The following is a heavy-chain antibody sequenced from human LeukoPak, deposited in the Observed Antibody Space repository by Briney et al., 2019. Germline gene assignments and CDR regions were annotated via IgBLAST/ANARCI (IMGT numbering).Heavy chain of an antibody. D-gene: IGHD2-8*01. CDR2: IIPIFGTA. Sequence: SVKVSCKASGGTFSRYAISWGRQAPGQGVEWMGRIIPIFGTANYAQKFQGRVTITTDESTSTAYMELSSLRPEDTAVYYCASTCTNGVCPEFDYWGPGTLVTVSS. CDR3: ASTCTNGVCPEFDY. V-gene: IGHV1-69*05. CDR1: GGTFSRYA. J-gene: IGHJ4*02.